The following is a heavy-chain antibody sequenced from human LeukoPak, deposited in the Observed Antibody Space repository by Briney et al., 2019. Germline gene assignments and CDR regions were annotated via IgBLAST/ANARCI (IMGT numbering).Heavy chain of an antibody. Sequence: PGGSLRLSCAASGFPFSSYAMGWVRQAPRKGLEWVSAITASSGGTYYADSVKGRFTISRDNSKNTLYLQINSLRAEDAAIYYCAKIRFYYDSSIDYWYFDLWGRGTLVTVSS. D-gene: IGHD3-22*01. CDR2: ITASSGGT. CDR1: GFPFSSYA. CDR3: AKIRFYYDSSIDYWYFDL. J-gene: IGHJ2*01. V-gene: IGHV3-23*01.